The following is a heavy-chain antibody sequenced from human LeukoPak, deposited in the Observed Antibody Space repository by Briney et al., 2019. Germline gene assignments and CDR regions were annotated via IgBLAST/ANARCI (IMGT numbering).Heavy chain of an antibody. V-gene: IGHV4-59*01. CDR1: GGSISSYY. Sequence: SETLSLTCTVSGGSISSYYWSWIRQPPGKGLEWIGYIYYSGSTNYNPSLKSRVTISVDTSKNQFSLKLSSVTAADTAVYYCARSGLPPNYGMDVWGKGTTVTVSS. D-gene: IGHD3-10*01. CDR2: IYYSGST. J-gene: IGHJ6*04. CDR3: ARSGLPPNYGMDV.